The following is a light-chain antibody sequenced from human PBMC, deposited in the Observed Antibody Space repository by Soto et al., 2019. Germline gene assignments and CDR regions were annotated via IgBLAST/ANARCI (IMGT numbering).Light chain of an antibody. CDR1: QSLVHNNGYTY. CDR2: EIS. Sequence: DIVMTQTPLSSPVTLGQPASISCRSSQSLVHNNGYTYLSWLQQRPGQPPRLLIYEISNRFSGVPDRFSGSGAGTDFTLKISRVEAEDVGVYYCMQATQFPRTFGQGTKVEIK. V-gene: IGKV2-24*01. CDR3: MQATQFPRT. J-gene: IGKJ1*01.